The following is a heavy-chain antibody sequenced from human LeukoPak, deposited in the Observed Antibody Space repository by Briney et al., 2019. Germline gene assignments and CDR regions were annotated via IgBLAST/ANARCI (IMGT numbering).Heavy chain of an antibody. Sequence: GGSLRLSCAASGFTFSSYAMHWVRQALGKGLEWVAVISYDGSNKYYADSVKGRFTISRDNSKNTLYLQMNSLRAEDTAVYYCARSRFGYQLLSTLFDPWGQGTLVTVSS. CDR3: ARSRFGYQLLSTLFDP. J-gene: IGHJ5*02. V-gene: IGHV3-30*04. CDR1: GFTFSSYA. CDR2: ISYDGSNK. D-gene: IGHD2-2*01.